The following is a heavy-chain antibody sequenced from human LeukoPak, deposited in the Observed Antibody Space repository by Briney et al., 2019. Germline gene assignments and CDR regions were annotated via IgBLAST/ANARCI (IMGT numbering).Heavy chain of an antibody. Sequence: SQTLSLTCTVSGGSISSGSYYWGWIRQPPGKGLEWIGSIYHSGSTYYNPSLKSRVTISVDTSKNQFSLKLSSVTAADTAVYYCAGGASYYYYYYMDVWGKGTTVTVSS. V-gene: IGHV4-39*07. J-gene: IGHJ6*03. CDR2: IYHSGST. CDR3: AGGASYYYYYYMDV. D-gene: IGHD3-16*01. CDR1: GGSISSGSYY.